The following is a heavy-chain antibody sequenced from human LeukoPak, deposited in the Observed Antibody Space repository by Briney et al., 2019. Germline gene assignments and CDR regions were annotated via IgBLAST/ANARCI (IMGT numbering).Heavy chain of an antibody. D-gene: IGHD4-23*01. CDR3: ARDGGGKSRPFDY. Sequence: PSQTLSLTCTVSGGSISSGDYYWSWIRQPPGKGLEWIGYIYYSGSTYYNPSLKSRVTMSVDTSKNQFSLKVSSVTAADTAVYYCARDGGGKSRPFDYWGQGTPVTVSS. CDR1: GGSISSGDYY. V-gene: IGHV4-30-4*08. J-gene: IGHJ4*02. CDR2: IYYSGST.